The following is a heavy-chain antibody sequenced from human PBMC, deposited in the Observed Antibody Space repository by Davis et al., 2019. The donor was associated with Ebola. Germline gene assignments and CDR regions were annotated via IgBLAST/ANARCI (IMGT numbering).Heavy chain of an antibody. CDR2: LGTSADT. CDR3: AKDNRNIWSEV. Sequence: GESLKISCAASGFTVSSNYMSWVRQAPGKGLEWVSTLGTSADTYYADSVKGRFTISRDNSRNTLYLQMSGLRVEDTAIYYCAKDNRNIWSEVWGQGTMVTVSS. CDR1: GFTVSSNY. J-gene: IGHJ3*01. D-gene: IGHD2/OR15-2a*01. V-gene: IGHV3-53*01.